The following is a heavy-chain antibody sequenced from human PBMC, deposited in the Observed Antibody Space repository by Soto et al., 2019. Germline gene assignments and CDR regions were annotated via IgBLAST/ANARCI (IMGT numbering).Heavy chain of an antibody. V-gene: IGHV4-59*01. CDR1: GGSISSYY. D-gene: IGHD2-8*02. CDR2: IYYSGST. CDR3: ASENVDTGGWFDP. J-gene: IGHJ5*02. Sequence: SETLSLTCTVSGGSISSYYWSWIRQPPGKGLEWIGYIYYSGSTNYNPSLKSRVTISVDTSKNQFSLKLSSVTAADTAVYYCASENVDTGGWFDPWGQGTLVTAPQ.